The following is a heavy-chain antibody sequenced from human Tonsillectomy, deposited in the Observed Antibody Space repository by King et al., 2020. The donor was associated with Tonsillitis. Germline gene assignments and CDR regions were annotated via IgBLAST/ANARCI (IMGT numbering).Heavy chain of an antibody. CDR1: GFTFSDYA. CDR2: ILGSGGNT. J-gene: IGHJ5*02. Sequence: VQLVESGGGLVQPGGSLRLSCAASGFTFSDYAMVWVRQAPGKGLEWGSTILGSGGNTAYAGSVKGRFPIYRDNYRNTLDLQTNRPRPEDTTVYYCAKTGGSGLHLDAWGQGTMVTVSS. CDR3: AKTGGSGLHLDA. V-gene: IGHV3-23*04. D-gene: IGHD6-19*01.